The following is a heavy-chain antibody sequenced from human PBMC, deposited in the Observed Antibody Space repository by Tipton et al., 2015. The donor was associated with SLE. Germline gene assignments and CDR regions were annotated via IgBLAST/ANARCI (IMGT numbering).Heavy chain of an antibody. V-gene: IGHV4-31*03. Sequence: TLSLTCTVSGGSISSGGYYWSWIRQHPGKGLEWIGYIYYSGSTNYNPSLKSRVTISVDTSKNQFSLKLSSVTAADTAVYYCARVVAAAGTAFDIWGQGTMVTVSS. CDR2: IYYSGST. CDR1: GGSISSGGYY. CDR3: ARVVAAAGTAFDI. D-gene: IGHD6-13*01. J-gene: IGHJ3*02.